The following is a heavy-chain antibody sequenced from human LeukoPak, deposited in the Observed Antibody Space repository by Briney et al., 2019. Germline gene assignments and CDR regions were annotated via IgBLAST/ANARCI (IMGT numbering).Heavy chain of an antibody. CDR1: GFTVSSNY. Sequence: PGGSLRLSCAASGFTVSSNYMSWVRQAPGKGLEWVSVIYSGGSTYYADSVKGRFTISRDNSKNTLYLQMNSLRAEDTAVYYCARMAGDTYFDYWGQGTLVTVSS. D-gene: IGHD6-19*01. CDR3: ARMAGDTYFDY. J-gene: IGHJ4*02. CDR2: IYSGGST. V-gene: IGHV3-53*01.